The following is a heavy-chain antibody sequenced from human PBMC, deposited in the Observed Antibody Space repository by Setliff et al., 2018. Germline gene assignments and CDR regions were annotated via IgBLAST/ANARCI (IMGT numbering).Heavy chain of an antibody. Sequence: LSLTCVASGFSFSSFAMSWVRQAPGKGLEWISYISSHSNTIWYADSVKGRFTISRDNAKNSLYLQMNSLRVEDTAVYYCAREGVDTRSSTDYRYYMDVWGKGTTVTVSS. D-gene: IGHD5-18*01. J-gene: IGHJ6*03. CDR3: AREGVDTRSSTDYRYYMDV. V-gene: IGHV3-48*04. CDR2: ISSHSNTI. CDR1: GFSFSSFA.